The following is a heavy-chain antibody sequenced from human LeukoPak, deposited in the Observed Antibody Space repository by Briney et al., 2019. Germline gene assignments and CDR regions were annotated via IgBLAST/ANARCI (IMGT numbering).Heavy chain of an antibody. V-gene: IGHV4-34*01. CDR2: INHSGST. D-gene: IGHD6-19*01. J-gene: IGHJ4*02. CDR3: ATETRYSSGWLC. CDR1: GGSFSGYY. Sequence: SETLSLTCAVYGGSFSGYYWSWIRQPPGKGLEWIGEINHSGSTNYNPSLKSRVTISVDTSKNQFSLKLSSVTAADTAVYYCATETRYSSGWLCWGQGTLVTVCS.